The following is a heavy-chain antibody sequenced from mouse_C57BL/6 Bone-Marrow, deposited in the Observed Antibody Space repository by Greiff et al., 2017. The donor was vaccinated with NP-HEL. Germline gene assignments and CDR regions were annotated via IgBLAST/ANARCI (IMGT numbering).Heavy chain of an antibody. CDR3: ARHSRYSNFAMDY. CDR1: GFSLTSYG. J-gene: IGHJ4*01. D-gene: IGHD2-5*01. V-gene: IGHV2-6-1*01. Sequence: VQLQQSGPGLVAPSQSLSITCTVSGFSLTSYGVHWVRQPPGKGLEWLVVIWSDGSTTYNSALKSRLSISKDNSQSQVFLKMNSLQTDDTAMYYCARHSRYSNFAMDYWGQGTSVTVSS. CDR2: IWSDGST.